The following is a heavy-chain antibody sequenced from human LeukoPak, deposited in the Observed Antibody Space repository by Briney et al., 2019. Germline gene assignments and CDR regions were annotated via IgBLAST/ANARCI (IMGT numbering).Heavy chain of an antibody. D-gene: IGHD5-12*01. CDR1: GFTFSSYS. J-gene: IGHJ4*02. Sequence: GRSLRLSCAASGFTFSSYSMNWVRQAPGKGLEWVSSISSSSSYIYYADSVKGRFTISRDNAKNSLCLQMNSLRAEDTAVYYCARDQGYSGYDSLDYWGQGTLVTVSS. CDR3: ARDQGYSGYDSLDY. CDR2: ISSSSSYI. V-gene: IGHV3-21*01.